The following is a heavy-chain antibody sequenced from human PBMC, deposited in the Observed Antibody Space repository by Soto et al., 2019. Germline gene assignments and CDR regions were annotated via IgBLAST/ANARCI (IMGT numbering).Heavy chain of an antibody. CDR2: LHYSGSA. CDR1: GVSMSDYY. J-gene: IGHJ4*02. CDR3: ARSGHIFAGVI. D-gene: IGHD3-16*01. Sequence: LSLTCTVSGVSMSDYYGSWIRQSPGKGLEHIGYLHYSGSANYNPSLKSRVTISMDRSKNQFSLKLTSMTAADTAIYYCARSGHIFAGVIWGQGILVTVSS. V-gene: IGHV4-59*01.